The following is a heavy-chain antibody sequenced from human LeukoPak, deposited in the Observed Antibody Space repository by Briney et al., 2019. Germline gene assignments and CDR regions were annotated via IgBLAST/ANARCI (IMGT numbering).Heavy chain of an antibody. D-gene: IGHD6-19*01. CDR3: ARREYQWQDY. J-gene: IGHJ4*02. Sequence: SQTLSLTCAISGDSVSSNIAAWNWIRQSPSRGLEWLGRIYYRSKWYNDYAVSVKSRISINPDTSKNQSALQLSSVPPEDTAVYYCARREYQWQDYWGQGTLVTVSS. V-gene: IGHV6-1*01. CDR1: GDSVSSNIAA. CDR2: IYYRSKWYN.